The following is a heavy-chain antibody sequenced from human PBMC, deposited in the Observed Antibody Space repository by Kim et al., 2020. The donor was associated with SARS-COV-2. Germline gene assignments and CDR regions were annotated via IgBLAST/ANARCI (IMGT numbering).Heavy chain of an antibody. D-gene: IGHD3-9*01. V-gene: IGHV4-59*01. CDR2: IYYSGST. CDR1: GGSISSYY. Sequence: SETLSLTCTVSGGSISSYYWSWIRQPPGKGLEWIGYIYYSGSTNYNPSLKSRVTISVDTSKNQFSLKLSSVTAADTAVYYCARQGALRYFEAVFDYWGQG. CDR3: ARQGALRYFEAVFDY. J-gene: IGHJ4*02.